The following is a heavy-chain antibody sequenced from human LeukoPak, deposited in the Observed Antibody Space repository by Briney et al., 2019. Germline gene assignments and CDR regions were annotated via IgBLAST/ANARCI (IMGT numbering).Heavy chain of an antibody. J-gene: IGHJ4*02. Sequence: SETLSLTCTVSGGSISSYYWSWIRQPPGKGLEWIGYIYYSGSTYYNPSLKSRVTISVDTSKNQFSLKLSSVTAADTAVYYCATLERYCSSTSCYGGIDYWGQGTLVTVSS. CDR2: IYYSGST. CDR1: GGSISSYY. D-gene: IGHD2-2*01. V-gene: IGHV4-59*08. CDR3: ATLERYCSSTSCYGGIDY.